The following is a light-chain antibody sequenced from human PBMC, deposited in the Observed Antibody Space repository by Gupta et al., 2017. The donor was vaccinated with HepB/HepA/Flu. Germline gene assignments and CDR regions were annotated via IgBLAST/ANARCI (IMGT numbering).Light chain of an antibody. V-gene: IGKV3-20*01. CDR3: QQEGGEHPGFT. Sequence: ETVLTQSPGTLTLSPGDTATLSCRASQTVTTNYLAWYQQKPGQAPRLLIYGVSNRATGIPDRFSGSGAGTDFTLTIRRREPEDFVVYYCQQEGGEHPGFTFGHGTKVEIK. CDR1: QTVTTNY. J-gene: IGKJ3*01. CDR2: GVS.